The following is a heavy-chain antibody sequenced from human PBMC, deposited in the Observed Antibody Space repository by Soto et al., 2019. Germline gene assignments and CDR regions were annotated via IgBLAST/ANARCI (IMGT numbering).Heavy chain of an antibody. CDR2: IYHSGST. D-gene: IGHD3-22*01. V-gene: IGHV4-30-2*01. J-gene: IGHJ4*02. CDR1: GGSISSGGYS. Sequence: QLQLQESGSGLVKPSQTLSLTCAVSGGSISSGGYSWSWIRQPPGKGLEWIGYIYHSGSTYYNPSRPSRVSILVDRSKNQFSLKLSSVTAADTAVYYCASMGGVYDSRGYDYWGQGTLVTVSS. CDR3: ASMGGVYDSRGYDY.